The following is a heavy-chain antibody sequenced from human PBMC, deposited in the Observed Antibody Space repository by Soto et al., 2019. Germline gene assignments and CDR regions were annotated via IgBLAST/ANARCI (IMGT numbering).Heavy chain of an antibody. J-gene: IGHJ6*02. CDR3: TRASSDRNHMEV. CDR2: ITESGGDT. V-gene: IGHV3-23*01. Sequence: GGSLRLSCASSGFTFGNFVMRCVRQTPGKGLEWVSTITESGGDTYYTDSVKGRFTIYRDNSKNTLYLQMTSLRAEDTALYYCTRASSDRNHMEVWGPGTTVTVSS. CDR1: GFTFGNFV.